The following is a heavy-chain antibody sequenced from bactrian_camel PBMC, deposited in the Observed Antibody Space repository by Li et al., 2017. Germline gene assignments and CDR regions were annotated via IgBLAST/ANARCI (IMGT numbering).Heavy chain of an antibody. V-gene: IGHV3S55*01. CDR2: ISDDGST. CDR1: EFTFDGSD. D-gene: IGHD2*01. CDR3: TAVVPPPLCALASVTYERNY. J-gene: IGHJ4*01. Sequence: QLVESGGGSVQAGDSLRLSCTASEFTFDGSDMSWYRQAPGKDCELIASISDDGSTYYSNSVKGRFTVSLDNAENTVYLQMNSLKPEDTAMYYCTAVVPPPLCALASVTYERNYVGQGTQVTVS.